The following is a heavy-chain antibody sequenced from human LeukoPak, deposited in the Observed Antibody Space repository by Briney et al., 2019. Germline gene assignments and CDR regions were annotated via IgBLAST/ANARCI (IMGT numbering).Heavy chain of an antibody. CDR1: GFTFSDQY. J-gene: IGHJ4*02. D-gene: IGHD2-15*01. Sequence: GGSLRLSCAVSGFTFSDQYMSWVRQAPGKGLEWVSAISNNGGHTYYADSVQGRFTISRDNSKSTLCLQMNSLRAEDTAVYYCAKQLGYCSDGSCYFPYWGQGTLVTVSS. CDR3: AKQLGYCSDGSCYFPY. V-gene: IGHV3-23*01. CDR2: ISNNGGHT.